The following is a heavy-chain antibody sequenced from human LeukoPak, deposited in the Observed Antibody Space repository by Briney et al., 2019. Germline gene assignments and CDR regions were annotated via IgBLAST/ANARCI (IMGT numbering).Heavy chain of an antibody. D-gene: IGHD2-21*01. Sequence: SETLSLTCAVYGGSFSGYYWSWIRQPPGKGLEWIGEINHSGSTNYNPSLKSRVTISVDTSKNQFSLKLSSVTAADTAVYYCASLSVAGNSPFFDYWGQGTLVTVSS. V-gene: IGHV4-34*01. CDR3: ASLSVAGNSPFFDY. J-gene: IGHJ4*02. CDR2: INHSGST. CDR1: GGSFSGYY.